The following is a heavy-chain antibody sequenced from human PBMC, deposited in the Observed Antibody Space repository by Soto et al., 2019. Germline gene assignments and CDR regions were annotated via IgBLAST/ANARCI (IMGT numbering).Heavy chain of an antibody. D-gene: IGHD2-8*01. J-gene: IGHJ4*01. CDR3: AKLGFVLMELYYFHQ. V-gene: IGHV3-23*01. CDR2: ISGNSGKT. CDR1: GFTFSSYA. Sequence: GGSLRLSCTASGFTFSSYAMSWVRQAPGKELEWVSTISGNSGKTNYAESVKGRFSISRDNSKNTVHLQLDSLRAEDTAVYFCAKLGFVLMELYYFHQWGHGTLVTVS.